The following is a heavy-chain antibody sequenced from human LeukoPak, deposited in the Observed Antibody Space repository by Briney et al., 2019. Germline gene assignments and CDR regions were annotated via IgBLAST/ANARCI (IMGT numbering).Heavy chain of an antibody. Sequence: GGSLRLSCAASGFTFSSYGMHWVRQAQAKGREWVGVISYDGSNKYYADSVKGRFTISRDNSKNTLYLQMNSLRAEDTAVYYCAKDREGRRSSSWYYGAFDIWGQGTMVTVSS. CDR2: ISYDGSNK. CDR1: GFTFSSYG. D-gene: IGHD6-13*01. J-gene: IGHJ3*02. CDR3: AKDREGRRSSSWYYGAFDI. V-gene: IGHV3-30*18.